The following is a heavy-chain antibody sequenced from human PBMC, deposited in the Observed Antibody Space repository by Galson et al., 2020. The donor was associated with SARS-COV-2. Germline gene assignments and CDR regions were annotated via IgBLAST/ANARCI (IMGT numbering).Heavy chain of an antibody. J-gene: IGHJ6*02. CDR2: IYPGDSDT. Sequence: GESLKISCKGSGYRFTSYWIGWVRQMPGKGLEWKGIIYPGDSDTRYSPSFQGQVTIPADKSISTAYLQWSSLKASDTAMYYCARHGSLLWFGEPLYYYYYGMDVWGQGTTVTVSS. D-gene: IGHD3-10*01. CDR1: GYRFTSYW. CDR3: ARHGSLLWFGEPLYYYYYGMDV. V-gene: IGHV5-51*01.